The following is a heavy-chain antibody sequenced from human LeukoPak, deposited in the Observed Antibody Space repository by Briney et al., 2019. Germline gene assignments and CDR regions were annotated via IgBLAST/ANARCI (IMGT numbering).Heavy chain of an antibody. Sequence: GESLRLSCAASGFTVSSNFMSWVRQAPGKGLEWVSLIYDGGTTYYADSVKGRFTISRDDSKNTLYLQMNSLRAEDTAVYYCAKDLVPPLRDYWGQGTLVTVSS. V-gene: IGHV3-66*01. J-gene: IGHJ4*02. CDR3: AKDLVPPLRDY. CDR2: IYDGGTT. D-gene: IGHD4-17*01. CDR1: GFTVSSNF.